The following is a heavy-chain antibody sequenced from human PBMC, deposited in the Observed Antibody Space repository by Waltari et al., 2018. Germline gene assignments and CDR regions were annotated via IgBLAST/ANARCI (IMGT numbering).Heavy chain of an antibody. D-gene: IGHD2-15*01. Sequence: QVQLQESGPGLVKPSQTLSLTCTVSGGSISSGSYYWSWIRQPAGKGLGWIGRIYTSGSTNYNPSLKSRVTISVDTSKNQFSLKLSSVTAADTAVYYCARGYCSGGSCYPLGYWGQGTLVTVSS. CDR3: ARGYCSGGSCYPLGY. CDR1: GGSISSGSYY. V-gene: IGHV4-61*02. J-gene: IGHJ4*02. CDR2: IYTSGST.